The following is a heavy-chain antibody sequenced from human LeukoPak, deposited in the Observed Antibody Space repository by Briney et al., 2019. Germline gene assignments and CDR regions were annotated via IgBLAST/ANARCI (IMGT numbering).Heavy chain of an antibody. CDR3: ASKGGPSSGWCFGY. J-gene: IGHJ4*02. D-gene: IGHD6-19*01. V-gene: IGHV3-48*01. CDR1: AFTFSTYS. Sequence: GGSLRLSCAASAFTFSTYSMNWVRQAPGKGLEWVSYIRSSSSTIYYADSVKGRFTISRDNAKNSLYLQMNSLRAEDTAVYYCASKGGPSSGWCFGYWGQGTLVTVSS. CDR2: IRSSSSTI.